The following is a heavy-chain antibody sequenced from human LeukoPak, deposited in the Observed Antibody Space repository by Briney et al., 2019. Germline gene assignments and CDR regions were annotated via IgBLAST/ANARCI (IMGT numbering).Heavy chain of an antibody. J-gene: IGHJ4*02. CDR2: VYPGDSDT. Sequence: GESLKISCKGSGYSFTSYWIAWVRQLPGKGLEWMGIVYPGDSDTRYNPSFQGQDTFSADMSISTAYLQWRSLKASDTAMYYCAGLGGPVPAAILYYFDYWGQGTLVTVSS. D-gene: IGHD2-2*01. CDR3: AGLGGPVPAAILYYFDY. V-gene: IGHV5-51*01. CDR1: GYSFTSYW.